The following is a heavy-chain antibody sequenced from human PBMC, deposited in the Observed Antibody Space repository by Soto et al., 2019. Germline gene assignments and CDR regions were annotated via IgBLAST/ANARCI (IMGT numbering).Heavy chain of an antibody. V-gene: IGHV3-33*01. D-gene: IGHD6-13*01. CDR1: GFTFNNYG. CDR3: ARRQIPPPTRGAANARGGRDV. CDR2: IWNDGSNS. Sequence: QVQLVESGGGVVQPGRSLRLSCAASGFTFNNYGMHWVRQAPGKGLEWLAVIWNDGSNSSYANSVKGRFNISRDNSKNTLYLQMSSLRAEDTAVYYCARRQIPPPTRGAANARGGRDVWGQGTTVTVSS. J-gene: IGHJ6*02.